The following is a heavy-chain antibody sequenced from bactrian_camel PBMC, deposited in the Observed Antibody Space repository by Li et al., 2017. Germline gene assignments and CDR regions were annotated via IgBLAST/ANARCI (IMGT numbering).Heavy chain of an antibody. CDR1: GNTYRSRR. J-gene: IGHJ4*01. V-gene: IGHV3S53*01. CDR3: AAGPWYTDEYKY. CDR2: IARDGRT. Sequence: VQLVESGGGSVQAGGSLRLFCAASGNTYRSRRMGWFRQAPGKEREGVAVIARDGRTTYADSVKGRFTISRVNAKNTLYLQMISLESEDTALYYCAAGPWYTDEYKYWGQGTQVTVS. D-gene: IGHD6*01.